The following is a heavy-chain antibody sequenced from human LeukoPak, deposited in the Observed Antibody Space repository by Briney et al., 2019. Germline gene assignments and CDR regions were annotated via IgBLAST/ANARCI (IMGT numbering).Heavy chain of an antibody. D-gene: IGHD2-2*01. Sequence: GGSLRLSCAASGFTFSSYAMSWVRQAPGKGLEWVAVISYDGSNKYYADSVKGRFTISRDNSKNTLYLQMNSLRAEDTAVYYCARAPGYCSSTSCHDAFDIWGQGTMVTVSS. CDR3: ARAPGYCSSTSCHDAFDI. V-gene: IGHV3-30*01. CDR2: ISYDGSNK. J-gene: IGHJ3*02. CDR1: GFTFSSYA.